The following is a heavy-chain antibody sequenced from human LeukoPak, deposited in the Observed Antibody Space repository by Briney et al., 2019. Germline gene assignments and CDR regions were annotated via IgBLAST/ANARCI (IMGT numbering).Heavy chain of an antibody. CDR3: VTGLWTFGS. CDR2: IKHDGTEK. J-gene: IGHJ4*02. Sequence: GGSLRLSCSASEFSFSSYWMTWHRQAPGQGLEWVANIKHDGTEKNYVDSVKSRFTISRDNAKRSLFLQMNYLRAEDTAVYFCVTGLWTFGSWGQGTLVTVSS. V-gene: IGHV3-7*03. CDR1: EFSFSSYW. D-gene: IGHD3-16*01.